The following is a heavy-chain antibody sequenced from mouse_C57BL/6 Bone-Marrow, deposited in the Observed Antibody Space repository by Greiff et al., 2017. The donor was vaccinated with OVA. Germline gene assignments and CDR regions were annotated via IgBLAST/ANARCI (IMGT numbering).Heavy chain of an antibody. J-gene: IGHJ4*01. Sequence: QVQLQQSGAELVKPGASVKLSCKASGYTFTDYEMHWVKQTPVHGLEWIGAIDPETGGTAYNQKFKGKAILTADKPSSTAYMELRSLTSEDSAVYYCTRDYGSSPYYYAMDYWGQGTSVTVSS. CDR2: IDPETGGT. CDR3: TRDYGSSPYYYAMDY. CDR1: GYTFTDYE. D-gene: IGHD1-1*01. V-gene: IGHV1-15*01.